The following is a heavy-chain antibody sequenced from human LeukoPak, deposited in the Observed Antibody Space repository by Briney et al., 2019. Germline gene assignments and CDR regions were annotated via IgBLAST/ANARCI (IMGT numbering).Heavy chain of an antibody. J-gene: IGHJ6*01. CDR3: ARSVVVTASTYYPSDMDV. CDR1: GFILRSYW. CDR2: IKQDGREK. D-gene: IGHD2-21*02. V-gene: IGHV3-7*01. Sequence: GGSLRLPCASSGFILRSYWMSLVRQAPGKGVEWVANIKQDGREKYHVDSVKGRFTISRDNAKNSLYLQMKSLRAADTAVYYCARSVVVTASTYYPSDMDVWGPRNTVTASS.